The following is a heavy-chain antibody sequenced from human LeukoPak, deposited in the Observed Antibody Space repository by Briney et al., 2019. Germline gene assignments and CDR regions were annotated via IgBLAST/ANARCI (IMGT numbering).Heavy chain of an antibody. CDR2: INHSGST. CDR3: ARGRVNYDIWTGLDY. J-gene: IGHJ4*02. V-gene: IGHV4-34*01. Sequence: SETLSLTCAVYGVFFSAYFWTWIPQPPGNGLEWIGGINHSGSTNYNPSLKSRVTISVDTSKNQFSLKVTSVTAADTAVYYCARGRVNYDIWTGLDYWGQGTLVTVSS. D-gene: IGHD3-9*01. CDR1: GVFFSAYF.